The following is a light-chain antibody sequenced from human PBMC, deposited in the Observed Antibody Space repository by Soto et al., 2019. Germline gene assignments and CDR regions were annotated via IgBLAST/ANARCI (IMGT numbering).Light chain of an antibody. Sequence: QSVLAQPASVSGSPGQSITISCTGSGRDIGAYNYVSWYQQHPGKAPKLIIYGVKNRPSGVSNRFSVSKSGTSASLAITGLQAEDEADYYCQSFDSSLSPFYVFGTGTKVTVL. J-gene: IGLJ1*01. CDR2: GVK. CDR3: QSFDSSLSPFYV. V-gene: IGLV2-14*01. CDR1: GRDIGAYNY.